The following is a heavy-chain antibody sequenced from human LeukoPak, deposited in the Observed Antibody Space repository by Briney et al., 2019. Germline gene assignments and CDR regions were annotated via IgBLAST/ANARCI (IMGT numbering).Heavy chain of an antibody. Sequence: ASVKVSCKASGYTFTGYYMHWVRQAPGQGLEWMGWINPNSGGTNYAQKFQGRVTMTRDTSISTAYMELRSLRSDDTAVYYCARGYYYDSSGPASQPDFDYWGQGTLVTVSS. CDR2: INPNSGGT. CDR1: GYTFTGYY. V-gene: IGHV1-2*02. J-gene: IGHJ4*02. D-gene: IGHD3-22*01. CDR3: ARGYYYDSSGPASQPDFDY.